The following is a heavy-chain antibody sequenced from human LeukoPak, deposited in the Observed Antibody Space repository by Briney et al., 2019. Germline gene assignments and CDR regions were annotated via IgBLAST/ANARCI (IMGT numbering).Heavy chain of an antibody. CDR3: ASTLKGGFHYYGMDV. J-gene: IGHJ6*02. Sequence: GGSLRLSCAASGFTFSSYSMNWVRQAPGKGMEWVSSISSSSSYIYYADSVKGRFTISRDNAKNSLYLQMNSLRAEDTAVYYCASTLKGGFHYYGMDVWGQGTTVTVSS. CDR1: GFTFSSYS. CDR2: ISSSSSYI. V-gene: IGHV3-21*01. D-gene: IGHD2-15*01.